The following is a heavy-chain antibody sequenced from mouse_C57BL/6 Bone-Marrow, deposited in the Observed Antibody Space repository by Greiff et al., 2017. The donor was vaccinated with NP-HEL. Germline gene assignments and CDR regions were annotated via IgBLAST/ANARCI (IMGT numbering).Heavy chain of an antibody. J-gene: IGHJ2*01. V-gene: IGHV1-52*01. CDR2: IDPSDSET. D-gene: IGHD1-1*01. CDR1: GYTFTSYW. Sequence: QVHVKQPGAELVRPGSSVKLSCKASGYTFTSYWMHWVKQRPIQGLEWIGNIDPSDSETHYNQKFKDKATLTVDKSSSTAYMQLSSLTSEDSAVYYCARSNYYGSSYDFDYWGQGTTLTVSS. CDR3: ARSNYYGSSYDFDY.